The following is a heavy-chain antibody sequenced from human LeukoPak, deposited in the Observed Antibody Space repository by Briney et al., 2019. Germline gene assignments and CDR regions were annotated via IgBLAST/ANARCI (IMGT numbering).Heavy chain of an antibody. CDR2: IYYSGST. V-gene: IGHV4-39*07. CDR1: GGSISSSSYY. J-gene: IGHJ3*02. Sequence: TSSETLSLTCTVSGGSISSSSYYWGWIRQPPGKGLEWIGSIYYSGSTYYNPSLKSRVTISVDTSKNQFSLKLSSVTAADTAVYYCARRGLRDPGNAFDIWGQGTMVTVSS. CDR3: ARRGLRDPGNAFDI. D-gene: IGHD5-12*01.